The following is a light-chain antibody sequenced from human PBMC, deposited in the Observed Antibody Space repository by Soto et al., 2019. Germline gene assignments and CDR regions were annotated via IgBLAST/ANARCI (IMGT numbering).Light chain of an antibody. CDR3: QQYNSYSPWT. CDR1: QDINYW. CDR2: KAS. V-gene: IGKV1-5*03. J-gene: IGKJ1*01. Sequence: DIQMTQSPSTLSAFVGDRVTITCRAGQDINYWLAWYQQKPGKAPKLLIYKASTLETGVPPRFSGSGSGTELTLTITSLQPDDFATYYCQQYNSYSPWTFGQGTKVEIK.